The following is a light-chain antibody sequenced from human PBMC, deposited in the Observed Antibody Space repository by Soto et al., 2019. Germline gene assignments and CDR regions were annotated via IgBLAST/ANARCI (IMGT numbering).Light chain of an antibody. CDR1: QSVSSSY. V-gene: IGKV3-20*01. J-gene: IGKJ1*01. Sequence: EIVLTQSPGTLSLSPGERATLSCSASQSVSSSYLAWYQQKPGQAPRLLIYGASSRATGIPDRFSGSGSGTEFTLTISRLEPEDFAVYYCQQYGSPTWTFGQGTEVEIK. CDR2: GAS. CDR3: QQYGSPTWT.